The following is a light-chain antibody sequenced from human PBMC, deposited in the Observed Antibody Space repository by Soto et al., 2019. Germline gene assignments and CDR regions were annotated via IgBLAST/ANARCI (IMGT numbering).Light chain of an antibody. J-gene: IGLJ2*01. CDR3: GTWDSSLSAGV. CDR1: SSNIGNNY. V-gene: IGLV1-51*01. CDR2: DNN. Sequence: QSVLTQPPSVSAAPVQKVTISCSGSSSNIGNNYVSWYQQLPGTAPKLLIYDNNKRPSGIPDRFSGSKSGTSATLGITGLQTGDEADYYCGTWDSSLSAGVFGGGTKLTV.